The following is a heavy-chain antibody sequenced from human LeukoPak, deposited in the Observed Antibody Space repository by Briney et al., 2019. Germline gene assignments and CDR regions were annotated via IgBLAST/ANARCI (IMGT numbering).Heavy chain of an antibody. J-gene: IGHJ4*02. CDR2: IYYSGST. Sequence: SETLSLTCTVSGGSIGSYYWSWIRQPPGKGLEWIGYIYYSGSTNYNPSLKSRVTISVDTSKNQFSLKLSSVTAADTAVYYCARELPYCSGGSCYSFDYWGQGTLVTVSS. D-gene: IGHD2-15*01. CDR3: ARELPYCSGGSCYSFDY. V-gene: IGHV4-59*12. CDR1: GGSIGSYY.